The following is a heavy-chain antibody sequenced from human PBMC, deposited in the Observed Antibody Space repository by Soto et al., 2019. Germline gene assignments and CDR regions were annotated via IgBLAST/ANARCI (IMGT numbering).Heavy chain of an antibody. V-gene: IGHV4-39*01. CDR1: GDSISRNIYY. CDR3: ARHSRADTFPDWFADPTPDY. J-gene: IGHJ4*02. CDR2: IYYSGNT. D-gene: IGHD3-9*01. Sequence: SETLSLTCSVSGDSISRNIYYWGWIRQPPGKGLEYIGSIYYSGNTYYNPSLKSRVTISVGTSKSHFSLKLSSVTAADTAVYYCARHSRADTFPDWFADPTPDYWGQGTLVTVSS.